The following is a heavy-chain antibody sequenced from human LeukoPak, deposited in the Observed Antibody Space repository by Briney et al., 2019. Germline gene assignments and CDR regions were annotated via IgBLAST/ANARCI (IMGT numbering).Heavy chain of an antibody. CDR1: VYTFTYYY. Sequence: GASVNVSCKSSVYTFTYYYMHWVGQAPGQGLEWMGWINPYSGVTNCAQKFQGRVTMTRDPSICTAFVPLSRLTSHASSVYYCARAGMAVELIIDYWGQGTQVTVSS. CDR3: ARAGMAVELIIDY. V-gene: IGHV1-2*02. J-gene: IGHJ4*02. CDR2: INPYSGVT. D-gene: IGHD3-10*01.